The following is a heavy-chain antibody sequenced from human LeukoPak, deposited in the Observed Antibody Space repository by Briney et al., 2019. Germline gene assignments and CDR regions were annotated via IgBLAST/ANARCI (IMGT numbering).Heavy chain of an antibody. CDR1: GGSISSYY. V-gene: IGHV4-4*07. CDR3: ARDRGYYSLPPADP. Sequence: SETLSLTCTVSGGSISSYYWSWIRQPAGKGLEWIGRIYTSGSTNYNPSLKSRVTMSVDTSKNQFSPKLSSVTAADTAVYYCARDRGYYSLPPADPWGQGTLVTVSS. CDR2: IYTSGST. J-gene: IGHJ5*02. D-gene: IGHD3-10*01.